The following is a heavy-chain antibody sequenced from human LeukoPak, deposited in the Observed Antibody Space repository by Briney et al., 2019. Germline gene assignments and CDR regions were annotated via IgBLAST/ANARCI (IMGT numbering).Heavy chain of an antibody. CDR1: GFTFGSYA. V-gene: IGHV3-23*01. CDR2: MSGSGAST. D-gene: IGHD2-21*02. J-gene: IGHJ4*02. CDR3: AKGKHIVVVTAMGY. Sequence: GGSLRLSCAASGFTFGSYAMNWVRQAPGKGLEWVSAMSGSGASTNYADSVKGRFTISRDNSKNTLYLQMNSLRAEDTTVYYCAKGKHIVVVTAMGYWGQGTLVTVSS.